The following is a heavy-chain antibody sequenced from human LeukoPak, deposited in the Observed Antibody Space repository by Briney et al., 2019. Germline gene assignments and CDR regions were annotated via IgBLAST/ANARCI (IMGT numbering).Heavy chain of an antibody. CDR1: GYTFTGYY. Sequence: GASVKVSSKSSGYTFTGYYMHWVRQAPGQGLEWMGWINPNSGGTNYAQKFQGRVTMTRDTSISTAYMELSRLRSDDTAVYYCARDVDPQNADYYYYYGMDVWGQGTTVTVSS. CDR2: INPNSGGT. J-gene: IGHJ6*02. V-gene: IGHV1-2*02. CDR3: ARDVDPQNADYYYYYGMDV.